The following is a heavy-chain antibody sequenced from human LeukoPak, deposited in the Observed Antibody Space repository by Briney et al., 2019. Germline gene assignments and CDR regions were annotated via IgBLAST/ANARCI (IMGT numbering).Heavy chain of an antibody. CDR2: IYYSGST. Sequence: PSETLSLTCTVSGGSISSYYWSWIRQPPGKGLEWIGYIYYSGSTNYNPSLKSRVTISVDTSKNQFSLKLSSVTAADTAVYYCARVYDILTDYYFDYWGQGTLVTVSS. D-gene: IGHD3-9*01. CDR3: ARVYDILTDYYFDY. V-gene: IGHV4-59*01. J-gene: IGHJ4*02. CDR1: GGSISSYY.